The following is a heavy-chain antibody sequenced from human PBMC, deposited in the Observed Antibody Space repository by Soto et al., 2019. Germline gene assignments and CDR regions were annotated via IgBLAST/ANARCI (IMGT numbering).Heavy chain of an antibody. CDR2: ISGGGGST. V-gene: IGHV3-23*01. CDR3: AKADLLGYCTGGSCYSLDY. Sequence: GGSLILSCVASGFTFSTYAMSWVRQAPGKGLEWVSGISGGGGSTYYADSVKGRFTISRDNSKNTLYLQMNSLRAEDTAVYYCAKADLLGYCTGGSCYSLDYWGQGTLVTVSS. D-gene: IGHD2-15*01. CDR1: GFTFSTYA. J-gene: IGHJ4*02.